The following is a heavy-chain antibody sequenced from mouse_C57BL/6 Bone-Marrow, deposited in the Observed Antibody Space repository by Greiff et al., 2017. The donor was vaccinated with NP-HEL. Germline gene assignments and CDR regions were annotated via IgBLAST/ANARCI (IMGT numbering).Heavy chain of an antibody. J-gene: IGHJ3*01. V-gene: IGHV1-50*01. D-gene: IGHD1-1*01. CDR1: GYTFTTYW. Sequence: QVQLQQPGAELVKPGASVKLSCKASGYTFTTYWMQWVKQRPGQGLEWIGEIDPSDSYTNYNQKFKGKATLTVDKSSSTANMQLSSLTSEDSAFYYCARKAYYGRSYEFAYWGQGTLVTISA. CDR3: ARKAYYGRSYEFAY. CDR2: IDPSDSYT.